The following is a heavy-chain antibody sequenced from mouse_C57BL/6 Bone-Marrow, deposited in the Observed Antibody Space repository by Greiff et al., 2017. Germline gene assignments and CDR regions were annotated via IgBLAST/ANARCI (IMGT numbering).Heavy chain of an antibody. Sequence: VKLQQSGAELVKPGASVKMSCKASGYTFTTYPIEWMKQNHGKSLEWIGNFHPYTDDTKYNEQFKGKATLTVEKSSSTVYLELSRLTSDDSAVYYCARGGTTGTINWYCDVWGTGTTVTVSS. CDR1: GYTFTTYP. CDR3: ARGGTTGTINWYCDV. D-gene: IGHD4-1*02. CDR2: FHPYTDDT. J-gene: IGHJ1*03. V-gene: IGHV1-47*01.